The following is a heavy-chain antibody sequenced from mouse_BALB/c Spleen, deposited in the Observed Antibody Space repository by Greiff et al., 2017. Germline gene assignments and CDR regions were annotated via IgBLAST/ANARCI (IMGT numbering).Heavy chain of an antibody. Sequence: VQLQQSGAELVRPGASVTLSCKASGYTFTDYEMHWVKQTPVHGLEWIGYIDPYNGGTSYNQKFKGKATLTVDKSSSTAFMHLNSLTSEDSAVYYCARNDYYAMDYWGQGTSVTVSS. CDR3: ARNDYYAMDY. J-gene: IGHJ4*01. V-gene: IGHV1-15*01. CDR1: GYTFTDYE. CDR2: IDPYNGGT.